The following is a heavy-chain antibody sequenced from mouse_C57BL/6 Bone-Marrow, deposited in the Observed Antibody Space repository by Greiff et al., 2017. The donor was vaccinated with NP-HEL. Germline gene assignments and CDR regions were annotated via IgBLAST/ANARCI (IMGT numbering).Heavy chain of an antibody. J-gene: IGHJ3*01. Sequence: EVMLVESGGGLVQPGGSMKLSCAASGFTFSDAWMDWVRQSPEKGLEWVAEIRNKANNHATYYAESVKGRVTISRDDSKSSVYLQMNSLRAEDTGIYYCTRGYDYPAWFAYWGQGTLVTVSA. CDR3: TRGYDYPAWFAY. V-gene: IGHV6-6*01. D-gene: IGHD2-4*01. CDR1: GFTFSDAW. CDR2: IRNKANNHAT.